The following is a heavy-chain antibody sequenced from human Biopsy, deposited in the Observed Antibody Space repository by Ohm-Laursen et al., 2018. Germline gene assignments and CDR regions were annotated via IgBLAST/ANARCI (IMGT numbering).Heavy chain of an antibody. CDR1: GDYISSYY. CDR3: ARDRGFYSDRTVPGYFDL. CDR2: VYYTGST. Sequence: SETLSLTCTVSGDYISSYYWSWIRQPPGKGLEWIGYVYYTGSTDYNPSLHSRVTISVDTSKNHFSLRLRSVTPADTAIYYGARDRGFYSDRTVPGYFDLWGRGTLVTVSS. D-gene: IGHD3-22*01. J-gene: IGHJ2*01. V-gene: IGHV4-59*01.